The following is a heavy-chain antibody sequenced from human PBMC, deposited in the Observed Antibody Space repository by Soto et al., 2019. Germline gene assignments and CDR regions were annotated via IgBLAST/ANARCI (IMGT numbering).Heavy chain of an antibody. CDR2: ISYDGSSK. CDR1: GFSFRTYG. Sequence: QVQLVESGGGVVQPGTSLRLSCAASGFSFRTYGVHWVRQAPGKGLEWVALISYDGSSKYYADSVKGRLTISRDNSKNTLYLQLNSLRAEDTAVYYCAGGWNYFDYWGQGTLVTVSS. J-gene: IGHJ4*02. D-gene: IGHD6-19*01. V-gene: IGHV3-30*03. CDR3: AGGWNYFDY.